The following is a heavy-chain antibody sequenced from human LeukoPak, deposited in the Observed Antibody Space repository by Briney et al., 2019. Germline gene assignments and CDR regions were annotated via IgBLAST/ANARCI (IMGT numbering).Heavy chain of an antibody. CDR3: AKHYCSDARCSVFYFDS. CDR1: GFTFNNYA. J-gene: IGHJ4*02. Sequence: GGSLRLSRAASGFTFNNYAMNWVRQAPGKGLEWVSSICGNCGTAYYVDSVKGRFTISRDNSKNTLYLQMNSLRAEDTAVYYCAKHYCSDARCSVFYFDSSGQGTLVTVSS. CDR2: ICGNCGTA. V-gene: IGHV3-23*01. D-gene: IGHD2-8*01.